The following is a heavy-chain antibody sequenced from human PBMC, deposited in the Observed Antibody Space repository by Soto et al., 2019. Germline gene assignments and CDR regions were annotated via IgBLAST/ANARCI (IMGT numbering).Heavy chain of an antibody. CDR3: AKFIPPHP. D-gene: IGHD2-21*01. V-gene: IGHV3-48*03. J-gene: IGHJ5*02. CDR1: GFNFSIYE. Sequence: VGSLRLSCEASGFNFSIYEMNWVRQTPGKGLEWVSYISNSGSTVQYADSVKGRFTISRDNAKDSLFLQMNSMRAEDTAVYYCAKFIPPHPWGQGSPVTVSS. CDR2: ISNSGSTV.